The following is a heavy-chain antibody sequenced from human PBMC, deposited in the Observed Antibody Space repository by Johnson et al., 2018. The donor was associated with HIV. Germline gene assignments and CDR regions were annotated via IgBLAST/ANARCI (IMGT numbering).Heavy chain of an antibody. CDR1: GFTFSNYA. J-gene: IGHJ3*02. V-gene: IGHV3-23*04. CDR3: AKDPSALSITGTSDAFDI. Sequence: EQLVESGGCLVQPGGSLRLSCVASGFTFSNYAMSWVRQAPGKGLEWVSAITGSGGSTYYADSVKGRFTISRDNSKNTLYLQMNSLRAEDTAVYYCAKDPSALSITGTSDAFDIWGQGTMVTVSS. CDR2: ITGSGGST. D-gene: IGHD1-20*01.